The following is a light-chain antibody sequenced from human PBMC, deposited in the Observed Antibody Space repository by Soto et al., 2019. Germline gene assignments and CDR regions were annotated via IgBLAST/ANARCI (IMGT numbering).Light chain of an antibody. CDR1: QSVTTTF. CDR3: QQYGSLSWT. J-gene: IGKJ1*01. V-gene: IGKV3-20*01. CDR2: GAS. Sequence: EIVLTQSPGTLSLSPGERATLSCRASQSVTTTFLAWYQQKPGQAPRLLIYGASRRAIGIPDRFSGGGSGTDFTLTISGLEPEDFAVYYCQQYGSLSWTFGQGTKVDIK.